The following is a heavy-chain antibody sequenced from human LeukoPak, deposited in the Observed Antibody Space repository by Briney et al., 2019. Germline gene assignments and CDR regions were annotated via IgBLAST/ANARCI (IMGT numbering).Heavy chain of an antibody. V-gene: IGHV3-30*04. CDR1: GFTFSSYA. D-gene: IGHD6-13*01. J-gene: IGHJ6*02. CDR2: ISYDGSNK. Sequence: GGSLRLSCAASGFTFSSYAMHWVRQAPGKGLEWVAVISYDGSNKYYADSVKGRFTISRDNSKNTLYLQMNSLRAEDTAVYYCAGELYSSSWYKILYYYGMDVWGQGTTVTVSS. CDR3: AGELYSSSWYKILYYYGMDV.